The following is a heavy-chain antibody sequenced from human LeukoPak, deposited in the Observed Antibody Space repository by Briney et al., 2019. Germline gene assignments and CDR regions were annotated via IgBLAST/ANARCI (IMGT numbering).Heavy chain of an antibody. Sequence: SETLSLTCTVSGGSISSSSYYWSWIRQPPGKGLEWIGYIYYSGSTNYNPSLKSRVTISVDTSKNQFSLKLSSVTAADTAVYYCARGDGYNLGYWGQGTLVTVSS. V-gene: IGHV4-61*01. CDR1: GGSISSSSYY. CDR3: ARGDGYNLGY. D-gene: IGHD5-24*01. J-gene: IGHJ4*02. CDR2: IYYSGST.